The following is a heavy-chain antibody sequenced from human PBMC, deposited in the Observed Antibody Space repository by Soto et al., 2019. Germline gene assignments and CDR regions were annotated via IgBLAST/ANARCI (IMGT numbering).Heavy chain of an antibody. CDR1: GCTVSGGGYY. V-gene: IGHV2-5*08. J-gene: IGHJ4*02. D-gene: IGHD5-12*01. Sequence: TLSLTCTVSGCTVSGGGYYWTWIRKPPGKALEWLALIYWDDDKRYSPSLKNRLTITKDTSKNQVVLTMTNMDPVDTATYYCAHSPGYSGYDFYFDYWGQGTLVTVSS. CDR3: AHSPGYSGYDFYFDY. CDR2: IYWDDDK.